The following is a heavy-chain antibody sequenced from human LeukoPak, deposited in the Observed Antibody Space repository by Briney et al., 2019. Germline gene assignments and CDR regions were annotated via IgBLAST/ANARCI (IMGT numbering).Heavy chain of an antibody. CDR1: GFTFSSYA. CDR3: AMDPNRGTNY. CDR2: IGISGGGI. D-gene: IGHD3-10*01. Sequence: GGSLRLSCAASGFTFSSYAMHWVRQAPGKGLEWVSIIGISGGGIHHADSVKGRFTISRDDSKNTVYLQMNSLRVDDTAVYYCAMDPNRGTNYWGQGALVTVSS. V-gene: IGHV3-23*01. J-gene: IGHJ4*02.